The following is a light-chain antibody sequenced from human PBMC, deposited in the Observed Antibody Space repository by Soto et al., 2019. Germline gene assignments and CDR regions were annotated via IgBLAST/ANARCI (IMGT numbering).Light chain of an antibody. CDR2: EVT. J-gene: IGLJ1*01. V-gene: IGLV2-14*01. Sequence: QSALTQPASVSGSPGQWITISCTGTRRDVGGYTYVSWYQQYPGKSPQLLIYEVTHRPSGVSHRFSGSKSSNTASLTISGLLAEEEADYYCSSYTISNTLPFVFGTGTKLTVL. CDR1: RRDVGGYTY. CDR3: SSYTISNTLPFV.